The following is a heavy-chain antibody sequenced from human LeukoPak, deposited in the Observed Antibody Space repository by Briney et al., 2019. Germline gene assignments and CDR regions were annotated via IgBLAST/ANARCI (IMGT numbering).Heavy chain of an antibody. D-gene: IGHD3/OR15-3a*01. V-gene: IGHV4-34*01. CDR2: INHSGST. CDR1: GGSFSGYY. CDR3: ARLDWNYVDY. Sequence: PSETLSLTCAVYGGSFSGYYWTWIRQPPGKGLEWIGEINHSGSTNYNPSLKSRVTISIDTSKNQFSLILSSVTAADTAVYYCARLDWNYVDYWGQGTLVTVSS. J-gene: IGHJ4*02.